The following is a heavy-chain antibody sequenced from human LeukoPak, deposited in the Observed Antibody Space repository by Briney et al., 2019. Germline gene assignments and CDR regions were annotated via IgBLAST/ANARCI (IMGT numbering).Heavy chain of an antibody. D-gene: IGHD3-10*01. V-gene: IGHV4-4*07. CDR1: GGSISSYY. CDR3: ARAGSEIDY. Sequence: SVTLSLTCTGSGGSISSYYWGWMRQGAGKELEWIGRIYTSGRDNYHPSLKSRVTMSVDTSKNQFTLKLSSVTAATTAVYYCARAGSEIDYWGRGTRVTVSS. J-gene: IGHJ4*02. CDR2: IYTSGRD.